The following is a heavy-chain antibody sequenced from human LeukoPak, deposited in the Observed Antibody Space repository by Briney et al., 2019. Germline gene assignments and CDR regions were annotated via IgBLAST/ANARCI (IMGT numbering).Heavy chain of an antibody. CDR3: ARAKWFGELFPPEYFQH. J-gene: IGHJ1*01. V-gene: IGHV1-18*01. Sequence: GASVKVSCKASGYTFTSYGISWVRQAPGQGLEWMGWFTAYNGNTNYAQKLQGRVTMTTDTSTSTAYMELRSLRSDDTVVYYCARAKWFGELFPPEYFQHWGQGTLVTVSS. D-gene: IGHD3-10*01. CDR1: GYTFTSYG. CDR2: FTAYNGNT.